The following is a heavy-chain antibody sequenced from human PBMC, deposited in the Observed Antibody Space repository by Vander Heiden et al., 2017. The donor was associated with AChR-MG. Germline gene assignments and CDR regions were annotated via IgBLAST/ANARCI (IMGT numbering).Heavy chain of an antibody. D-gene: IGHD3-9*01. Sequence: QVQLVQSGAEVKKPGASVKVSCKASGYTFTSYYMHWVRQAHGQGLEWMGIINPSGGSTSYAQKVQGRVTMTRDTSTSTVYMELSSMRSEDTAVYYCATLAGYFDWLLHDYWGQGTLVTVSS. CDR1: GYTFTSYY. J-gene: IGHJ4*02. CDR2: INPSGGST. V-gene: IGHV1-46*03. CDR3: ATLAGYFDWLLHDY.